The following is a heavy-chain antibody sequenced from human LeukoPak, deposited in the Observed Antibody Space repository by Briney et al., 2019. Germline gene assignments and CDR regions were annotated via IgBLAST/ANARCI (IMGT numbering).Heavy chain of an antibody. J-gene: IGHJ4*02. CDR1: GFTSSDYY. D-gene: IGHD3-9*01. CDR3: ARDHQYDILTGYPDY. Sequence: GGSLRLSCAASGFTSSDYYMSWIRQAPGKGLEWVSYISSSGSTIYYADSVKGRFTISRDNAKNSLYLQMNSLRAEDTAVYYCARDHQYDILTGYPDYWGQGTLVTVSS. V-gene: IGHV3-11*01. CDR2: ISSSGSTI.